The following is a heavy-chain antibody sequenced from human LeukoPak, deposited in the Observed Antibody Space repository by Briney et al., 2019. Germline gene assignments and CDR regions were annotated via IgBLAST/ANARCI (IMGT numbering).Heavy chain of an antibody. J-gene: IGHJ6*02. CDR2: INADSSRT. Sequence: PPGGSLRLSCVASGFTFGGYAMPWVRQAPGKGLEWVSLINADSSRTYYADSVKGRFTISRDNSKNSLFLQMNSLRTEDSAVYYCATWAFYHGMDVWGQGTTVIVSS. CDR3: ATWAFYHGMDV. V-gene: IGHV3-43*02. D-gene: IGHD2/OR15-2a*01. CDR1: GFTFGGYA.